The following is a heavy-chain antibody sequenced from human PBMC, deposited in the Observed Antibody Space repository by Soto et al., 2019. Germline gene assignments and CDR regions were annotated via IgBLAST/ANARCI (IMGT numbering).Heavy chain of an antibody. CDR3: ARVGNAYYYYYGMDV. Sequence: GGSLRLSCAASGFTFSSYWMSWVRQAPGKGLEWVANIKQDGSEKYYVDSVRGRFTISRDNAKNSLYLQMNSLRAEDTAVYYCARVGNAYYYYYGMDVWGQGTTVTVSS. V-gene: IGHV3-7*01. J-gene: IGHJ6*02. CDR2: IKQDGSEK. CDR1: GFTFSSYW. D-gene: IGHD2-8*01.